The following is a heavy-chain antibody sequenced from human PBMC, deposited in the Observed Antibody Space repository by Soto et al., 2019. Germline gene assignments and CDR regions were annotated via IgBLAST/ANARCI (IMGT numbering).Heavy chain of an antibody. CDR1: GGTFSSYT. V-gene: IGHV1-69*02. CDR2: IIPILGIA. CDR3: ASPKGASGSYSYYFDY. J-gene: IGHJ4*02. D-gene: IGHD1-26*01. Sequence: SVKVSCKASGGTFSSYTISWVRQAPGQGLEWMGRIIPILGIANYAQKFQGRVTITADKSTSTAYMELSSLRSEDTAVYYCASPKGASGSYSYYFDYWGQGTLVTVS.